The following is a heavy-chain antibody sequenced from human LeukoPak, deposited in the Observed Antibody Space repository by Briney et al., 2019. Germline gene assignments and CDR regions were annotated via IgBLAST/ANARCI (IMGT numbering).Heavy chain of an antibody. Sequence: GESLKISCKASGYRFTSYWIGWVRQMPGKDLEWMGFVSPGDSDTRYSPSFQGQVTISADKSISTAYLQWSSLEASDTAMYYCARHLDDSSGYYYRTMYYFDYWGQGTLVTVSS. V-gene: IGHV5-51*01. CDR1: GYRFTSYW. D-gene: IGHD3-22*01. J-gene: IGHJ4*02. CDR3: ARHLDDSSGYYYRTMYYFDY. CDR2: VSPGDSDT.